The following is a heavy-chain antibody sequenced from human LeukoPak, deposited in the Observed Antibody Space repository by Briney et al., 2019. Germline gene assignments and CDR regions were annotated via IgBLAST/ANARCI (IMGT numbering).Heavy chain of an antibody. V-gene: IGHV4-39*07. D-gene: IGHD6-19*01. CDR1: GGSISSSSYY. J-gene: IGHJ4*02. Sequence: PSETLSLSCTGSGGSISSSSYYWGWIRQPPGKGMEWIGSIYYSGSTYYNPSLKSRVTISVDTSTNQFSLKLSSVTAADTAVYYCARAQPDPTSYIAVAGPFDYWGQGTLVTVSS. CDR2: IYYSGST. CDR3: ARAQPDPTSYIAVAGPFDY.